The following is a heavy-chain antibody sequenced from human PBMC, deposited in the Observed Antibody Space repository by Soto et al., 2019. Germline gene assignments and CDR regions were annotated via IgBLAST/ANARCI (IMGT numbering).Heavy chain of an antibody. V-gene: IGHV4-39*01. D-gene: IGHD3-9*01. CDR2: IYYSGST. CDR1: GGSISSSSYY. CDR3: ARRERGYFDCIDY. Sequence: SETLSLTCTVSGGSISSSSYYWGWIRQPPGKGLEWIGSIYYSGSTYYNPSLKSRVTISVDTSKNQFSLKLSSVTAADTAVYYCARRERGYFDCIDYWGQGTLVTVSS. J-gene: IGHJ4*02.